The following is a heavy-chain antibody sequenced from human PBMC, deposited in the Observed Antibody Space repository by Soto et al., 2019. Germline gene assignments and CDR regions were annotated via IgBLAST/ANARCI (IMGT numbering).Heavy chain of an antibody. D-gene: IGHD5-12*01. CDR2: ISNDGGNK. Sequence: QVQLVESGGGVVQPGRSLRLSCAASGFTFSSYVMHWVRQAPGKGLEWVGVISNDGGNKYHADSVKGRFTISRDNSKNTLCLQMSSLRAEDTAVYYCAKVDSGYDYFDYWGQGTLVTVSS. CDR1: GFTFSSYV. J-gene: IGHJ4*02. CDR3: AKVDSGYDYFDY. V-gene: IGHV3-30*18.